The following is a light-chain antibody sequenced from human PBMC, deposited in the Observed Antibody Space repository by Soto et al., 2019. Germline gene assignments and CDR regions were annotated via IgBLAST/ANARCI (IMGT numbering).Light chain of an antibody. V-gene: IGKV1-39*01. CDR2: AAS. CDR1: QSISTF. CDR3: QQSYTTPRT. Sequence: DIQMTQSPSSLSASVGDGVSVTCRASQSISTFLNWYQQRPGEAPKLLIYAASSLQSGVPSRFSGSGSGADFTLTIGSLQPEDFATYYCQQSYTTPRTFGQGTKVDIK. J-gene: IGKJ1*01.